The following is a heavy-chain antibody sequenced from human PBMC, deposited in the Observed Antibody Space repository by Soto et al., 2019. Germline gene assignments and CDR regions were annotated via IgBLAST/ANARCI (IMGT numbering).Heavy chain of an antibody. CDR3: ARVVVAATPSYEIGLFYYYYYYMDV. J-gene: IGHJ6*03. D-gene: IGHD2-15*01. V-gene: IGHV1-8*01. CDR1: GYTFTSYD. Sequence: ASVKVSCKASGYTFTSYDINWVRQATGQGLEWMGWMNPNSGNTGYAQKFQGRVTMTRNTSISTAYMELSSLRSEDTAVYYCARVVVAATPSYEIGLFYYYYYYMDVWGKGTTVTVS. CDR2: MNPNSGNT.